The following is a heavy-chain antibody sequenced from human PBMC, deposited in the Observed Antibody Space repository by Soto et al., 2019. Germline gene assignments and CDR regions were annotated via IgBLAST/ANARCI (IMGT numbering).Heavy chain of an antibody. V-gene: IGHV3-21*01. CDR2: ISSSSSYI. CDR1: GFTFSSYS. D-gene: IGHD3-3*01. CDR3: ARGANTYYDFWSGYYTDYFDY. Sequence: GGSLRLSCAASGFTFSSYSMNWVRQAPGKGLEWVSSISSSSSYIYYADSVKGRFTISRDNAKNSLYLQMNSLRAEDTAVYYCARGANTYYDFWSGYYTDYFDYWGQGTLVTVSS. J-gene: IGHJ4*02.